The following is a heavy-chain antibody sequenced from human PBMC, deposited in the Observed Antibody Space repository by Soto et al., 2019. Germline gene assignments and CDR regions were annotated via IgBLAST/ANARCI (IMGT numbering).Heavy chain of an antibody. J-gene: IGHJ4*02. D-gene: IGHD6-19*01. V-gene: IGHV3-23*01. CDR1: GFTFSNYA. Sequence: GGSLRLSCTASGFTFSNYAMSWVRQAPGKGLEWVSTTSGSTITTYYADSVKGRFTISRDNSKNTLFLQMNSLRGEDTAVYYCAKELVAVAGSDYWGQGTLVTVSS. CDR2: TSGSTITT. CDR3: AKELVAVAGSDY.